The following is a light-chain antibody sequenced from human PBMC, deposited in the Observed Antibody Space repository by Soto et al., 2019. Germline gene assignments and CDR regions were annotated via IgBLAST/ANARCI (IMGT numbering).Light chain of an antibody. CDR1: SNIGIRS. CDR3: ATWDYSLNGWV. V-gene: IGLV1-44*01. Sequence: QSVLTQPPSASATPGQRVTMSCSGSNIGIRSVYWYQHLPGTAPQLLIYSTDLRPSGVPDRFSGSKSGTSASLAISGLQSEDEANDYCATWDYSLNGWVFGGGTKLTVL. CDR2: STD. J-gene: IGLJ3*02.